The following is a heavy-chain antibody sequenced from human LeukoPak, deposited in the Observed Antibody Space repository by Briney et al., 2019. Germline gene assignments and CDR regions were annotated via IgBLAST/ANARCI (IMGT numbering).Heavy chain of an antibody. Sequence: PGRSLRLSCAASGFTFDDYAMHWVRQAPGKGLEWVSVISWNSGSIGYADSVKGRFTISRDNAKNSLYLQMNSLRAEDTAVYYCARASTMIVDFDYWGQGTLVTLSS. J-gene: IGHJ4*02. CDR1: GFTFDDYA. CDR3: ARASTMIVDFDY. D-gene: IGHD3-22*01. CDR2: ISWNSGSI. V-gene: IGHV3-9*01.